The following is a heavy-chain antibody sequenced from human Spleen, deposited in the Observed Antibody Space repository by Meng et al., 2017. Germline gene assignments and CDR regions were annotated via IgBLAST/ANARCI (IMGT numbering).Heavy chain of an antibody. Sequence: QVQLIQSGPEVKKPGASVKVSCKASGYTFAAYWIQWVRQAPGQGLEWMGRIDPKSGNTHYAQKFQGRVTMTRDTSISTAYMELSGLRSDDTAVYYCARDEDISAAGYLLGDFWGQGTLVTVSS. J-gene: IGHJ4*02. D-gene: IGHD6-13*01. CDR2: IDPKSGNT. CDR3: ARDEDISAAGYLLGDF. CDR1: GYTFAAYW. V-gene: IGHV1-2*06.